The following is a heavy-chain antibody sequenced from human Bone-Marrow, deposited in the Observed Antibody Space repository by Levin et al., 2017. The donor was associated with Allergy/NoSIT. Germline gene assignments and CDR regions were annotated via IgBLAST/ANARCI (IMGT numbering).Heavy chain of an antibody. CDR1: GFTFNSYA. CDR2: ISGSGVST. Sequence: PGGSLRLSCAASGFTFNSYAMNWVRQAPGKGLEWVSAISGSGVSTYYADSVKGRFTISRDNSKNTLYLQMNSLRAEDTALYYCTKDSNLVYIAGYFDYWGLGTLVTVSS. D-gene: IGHD1-14*01. V-gene: IGHV3-23*01. CDR3: TKDSNLVYIAGYFDY. J-gene: IGHJ4*02.